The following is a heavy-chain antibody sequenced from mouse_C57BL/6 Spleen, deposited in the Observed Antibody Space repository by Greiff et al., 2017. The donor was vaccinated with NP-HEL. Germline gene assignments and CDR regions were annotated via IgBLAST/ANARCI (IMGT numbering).Heavy chain of an antibody. J-gene: IGHJ4*01. D-gene: IGHD2-5*01. CDR3: ARPSNFYAMDY. CDR1: GFTFSDYG. Sequence: VQLKESGGGLVKPGGSLKLSCAASGFTFSDYGMHWVRQAPEKGLEWVAYISSGSSTIYYADTVKGRFTISRDNAKNTLFLQMTSLRSEDTAMYYCARPSNFYAMDYWGQGTSVTVSS. CDR2: ISSGSSTI. V-gene: IGHV5-17*01.